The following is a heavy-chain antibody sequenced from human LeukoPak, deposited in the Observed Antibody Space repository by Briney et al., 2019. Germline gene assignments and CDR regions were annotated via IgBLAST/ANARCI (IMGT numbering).Heavy chain of an antibody. D-gene: IGHD3/OR15-3a*01. Sequence: PSETLSLTCTVSGGSISSGGYYWSWIRQHPGKGLEWIGYIYYSGSTYYNPSLKSRVTISVDTSKNQFSLKLSSVTAADTAVYYCARVLEGTVENRFDPWGQGTLVTVSS. CDR3: ARVLEGTVENRFDP. CDR2: IYYSGST. CDR1: GGSISSGGYY. V-gene: IGHV4-31*03. J-gene: IGHJ5*02.